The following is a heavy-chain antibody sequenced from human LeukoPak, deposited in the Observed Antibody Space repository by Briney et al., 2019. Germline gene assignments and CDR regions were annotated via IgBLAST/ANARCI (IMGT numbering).Heavy chain of an antibody. V-gene: IGHV4-59*08. CDR2: IYHSGST. CDR1: GVSISGCY. J-gene: IGHJ4*02. Sequence: SETLSLTCTVSGVSISGCYWSWIRQPPGKGLEWIGFIYHSGSTNYNPSLKSRVTISVDTSKNQFSLKLSSVSAADTAVYYCAGYATTVTTNDYWGQGTLVTVSS. D-gene: IGHD4-17*01. CDR3: AGYATTVTTNDY.